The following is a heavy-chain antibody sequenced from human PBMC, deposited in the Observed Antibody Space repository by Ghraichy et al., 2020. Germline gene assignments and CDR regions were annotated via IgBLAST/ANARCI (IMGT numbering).Heavy chain of an antibody. D-gene: IGHD3-22*01. CDR1: GGSISSYY. J-gene: IGHJ4*02. CDR3: ARTNYYDSSPPVHYFDY. Sequence: SETLSLTCTVSGGSISSYYWSWIRQPPGKGLEWIGYIYYSGSTNYNPSLKSRVTISVDTSKNQFSLKLSSVTAADTAVYYCARTNYYDSSPPVHYFDYWGQGTLVTVSS. CDR2: IYYSGST. V-gene: IGHV4-59*01.